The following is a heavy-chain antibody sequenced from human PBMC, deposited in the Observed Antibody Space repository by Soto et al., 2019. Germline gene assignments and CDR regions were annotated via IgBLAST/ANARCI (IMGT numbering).Heavy chain of an antibody. CDR2: MNPNSGNT. Sequence: GASVKVSCKASGNTFTSYDINWVRQATGQGLEYLGWMNPNSGNTAYVQKFQGRVTMTWDTSITTAYMELSGLRSEDTAVYFCARGVKYGAYSRWFDPWGQGTLVTVPQ. D-gene: IGHD4-17*01. CDR1: GNTFTSYD. CDR3: ARGVKYGAYSRWFDP. V-gene: IGHV1-8*01. J-gene: IGHJ5*02.